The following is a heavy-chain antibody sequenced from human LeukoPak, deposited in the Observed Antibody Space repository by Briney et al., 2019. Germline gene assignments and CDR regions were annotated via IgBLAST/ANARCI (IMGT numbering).Heavy chain of an antibody. Sequence: SQTLSLTCTVSGGSIGSGSYYWGWIRQPAGKALEWIGRIYTSGSINYNPSLKSRVTISVVTSKNQFSLKLSSVTAADTAVYYCAASHSSSWPFDYWGQGTLVTVSS. V-gene: IGHV4-61*02. CDR1: GGSIGSGSYY. CDR2: IYTSGSI. D-gene: IGHD6-13*01. CDR3: AASHSSSWPFDY. J-gene: IGHJ4*02.